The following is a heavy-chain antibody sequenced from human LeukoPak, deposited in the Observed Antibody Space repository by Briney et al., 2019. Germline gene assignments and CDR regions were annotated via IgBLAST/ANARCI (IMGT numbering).Heavy chain of an antibody. CDR3: ASGWTYGMDV. Sequence: PGRSLRLSCVASGFTFSTYGIHWVRQAPGKGLEWLAVMSHDGSNEFHADSVKGRFTISRDNAKNSLYLQMNSPRAEDTAVYYCASGWTYGMDVWGQGTTVTVSS. D-gene: IGHD2-15*01. V-gene: IGHV3-30*03. CDR1: GFTFSTYG. CDR2: MSHDGSNE. J-gene: IGHJ6*02.